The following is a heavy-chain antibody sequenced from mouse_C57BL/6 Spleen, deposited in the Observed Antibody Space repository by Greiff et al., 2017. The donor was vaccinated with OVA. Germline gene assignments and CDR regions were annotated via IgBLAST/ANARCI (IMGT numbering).Heavy chain of an antibody. CDR1: GFTFSDYG. CDR3: ARSTTVVATRFDY. Sequence: EVNVVESGGGLVKPGGSLKLSCAAPGFTFSDYGMHWVRQAPEKGLEWVAYISSGSSTIYYEETVKGRFTISSDNAKHTLFLRLTRLRSEDMAMYYCARSTTVVATRFDYWGQGTTVTVSS. D-gene: IGHD1-1*01. V-gene: IGHV5-17*01. J-gene: IGHJ2*01. CDR2: ISSGSSTI.